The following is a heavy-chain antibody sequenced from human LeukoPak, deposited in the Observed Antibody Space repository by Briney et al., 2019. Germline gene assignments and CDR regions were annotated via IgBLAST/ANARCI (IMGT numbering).Heavy chain of an antibody. D-gene: IGHD1-26*01. Sequence: PSETLSLTCTVSGGSISIYYWSWIRQPPGKGLEWIGYIYYSGSTNYNPSLKSRVTISVDTSKKQFSLKLSSVTAADTAVYYCARSGSYYFDYWGQGTLVTVSS. CDR2: IYYSGST. J-gene: IGHJ4*02. CDR1: GGSISIYY. CDR3: ARSGSYYFDY. V-gene: IGHV4-59*01.